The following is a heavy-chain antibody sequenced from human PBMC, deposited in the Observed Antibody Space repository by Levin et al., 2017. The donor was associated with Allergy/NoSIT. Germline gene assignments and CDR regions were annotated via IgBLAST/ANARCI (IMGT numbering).Heavy chain of an antibody. CDR2: ISAYNGNT. D-gene: IGHD4-23*01. J-gene: IGHJ4*02. V-gene: IGHV1-18*01. CDR3: ARDDYGGNYGY. CDR1: GYTLTSYG. Sequence: EASVKVSCKASGYTLTSYGISWVRQAPGQGLEWMGWISAYNGNTNYAQKLQGRVTMTTDTSTSTAYMELRSLRSDDTAVYYCARDDYGGNYGYWGQGTLVTVSS.